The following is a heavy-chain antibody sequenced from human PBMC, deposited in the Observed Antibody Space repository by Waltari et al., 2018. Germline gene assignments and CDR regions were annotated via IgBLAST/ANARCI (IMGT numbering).Heavy chain of an antibody. CDR3: AIGNWYDSSGYYYALNFDY. D-gene: IGHD3-22*01. CDR2: INPRVGST. V-gene: IGHV1-46*01. CDR1: GYTFTSYY. J-gene: IGHJ4*02. Sequence: QVQLVQSGAEVKKPGASVKVSCKASGYTFTSYYMHWVRQAPGQGREWMGLINPRVGSTSYGRKVQGRVSMTRDTSTSTVYMELSSLRSEDTAVYYWAIGNWYDSSGYYYALNFDYWGQGTLVTVSS.